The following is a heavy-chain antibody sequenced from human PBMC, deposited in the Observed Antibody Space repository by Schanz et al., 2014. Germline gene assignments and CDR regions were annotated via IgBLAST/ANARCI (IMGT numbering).Heavy chain of an antibody. CDR1: GYTFTDYY. V-gene: IGHV1-46*01. CDR2: IFLNDGGT. J-gene: IGHJ4*02. D-gene: IGHD1-26*01. Sequence: QVQLVQSGAEVKEPGASVKLSCKSSGYTFTDYYMQWVRQAPGQGLEWLGTIFLNDGGTHSAEKFKCRIIMTRDTSTSTVYLDLSSLRSEDTAVYYCARDRDQWDGNYLDYWGQGTLVTVSS. CDR3: ARDRDQWDGNYLDY.